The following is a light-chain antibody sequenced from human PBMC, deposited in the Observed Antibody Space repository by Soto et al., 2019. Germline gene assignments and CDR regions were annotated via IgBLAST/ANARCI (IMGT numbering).Light chain of an antibody. Sequence: ESVLTQSPGTLSLSPGERATLSFSASQIVSSTFLTWYQQKPGQAPRILIYGAYSRATGIPDRFSGSGSGTNFTLTVSSLQAEDVAVYYCQQYRSSPFTFGPGSKVDIK. CDR2: GAY. J-gene: IGKJ3*01. CDR3: QQYRSSPFT. V-gene: IGKV3-20*01. CDR1: QIVSSTF.